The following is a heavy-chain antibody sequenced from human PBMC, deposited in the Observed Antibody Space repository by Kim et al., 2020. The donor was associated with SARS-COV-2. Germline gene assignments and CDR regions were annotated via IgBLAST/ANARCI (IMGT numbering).Heavy chain of an antibody. D-gene: IGHD3-10*01. CDR2: ISYDGSNK. Sequence: GGSLRLSCAASGFTFSSYGMHWVRQAPGKGLEWVAVISYDGSNKYYADSVKGRFTISRDNSKNTLYLQMNSLRAEDTAVYYCAKMAGSGSNYYYGMDVWGQRTTVTVSS. V-gene: IGHV3-30*18. CDR1: GFTFSSYG. J-gene: IGHJ6*02. CDR3: AKMAGSGSNYYYGMDV.